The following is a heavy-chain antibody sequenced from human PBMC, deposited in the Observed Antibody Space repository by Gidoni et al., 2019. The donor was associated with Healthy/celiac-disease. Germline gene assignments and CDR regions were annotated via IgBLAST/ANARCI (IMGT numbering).Heavy chain of an antibody. D-gene: IGHD6-13*01. CDR3: AKDLSSAGI. CDR1: GYTFTGYY. J-gene: IGHJ4*02. V-gene: IGHV1-2*02. Sequence: QVQLVQSGAEVKKPGASVRVSCKASGYTFTGYYIHWVRQAPGQGLEWMGWINPNSGGTMTRDTSISTAYMQLSRLRSDDTDVYYCAKDLSSAGIWGQGTLVTVSS. CDR2: INPNSGG.